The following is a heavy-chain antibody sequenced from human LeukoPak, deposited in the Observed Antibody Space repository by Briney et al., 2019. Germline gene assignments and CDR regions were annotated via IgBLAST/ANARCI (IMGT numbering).Heavy chain of an antibody. J-gene: IGHJ4*02. D-gene: IGHD3-22*01. CDR3: AKRGVVIRVILVGFHKEANYFDS. V-gene: IGHV3-23*01. Sequence: GGSLRLSCEASGFTFHNYAMAWVRQAPGKGLEYVSSIGASGDNIYYGGSVKGRFTISRDNPKNTLYLQMNSLRAEDTAVYFCAKRGVVIRVILVGFHKEANYFDSWGQGALVTVSS. CDR2: IGASGDNI. CDR1: GFTFHNYA.